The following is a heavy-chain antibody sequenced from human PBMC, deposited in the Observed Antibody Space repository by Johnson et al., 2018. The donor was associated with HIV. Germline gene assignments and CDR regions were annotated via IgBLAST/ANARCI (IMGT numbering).Heavy chain of an antibody. CDR2: ISGSGGGT. D-gene: IGHD6-6*01. V-gene: IGHV3-23*04. CDR1: GFTFSSYA. CDR3: AKDLGYRSSSRAFDI. J-gene: IGHJ3*02. Sequence: VQLVESGGGLVQPGGSLRLSCAASGFTFSSYAMSWVRQAPGKGLEWVAAISGSGGGTYYADSVKGRFTISRDNSKNTLYLQMNSLRAEYTAVYYCAKDLGYRSSSRAFDIWGQGTMVTVSS.